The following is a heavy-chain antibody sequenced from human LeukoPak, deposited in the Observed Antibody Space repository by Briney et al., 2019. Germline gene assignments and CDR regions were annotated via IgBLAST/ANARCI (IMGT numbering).Heavy chain of an antibody. J-gene: IGHJ4*02. CDR3: ARAPTVSVGYCSSVSCQADY. D-gene: IGHD2-2*01. V-gene: IGHV3-30*02. Sequence: GGSLRLSCATSGFNFRTFGTHWLRQAPGKGLEWVAFIQVDGSKGSYADSVRGRFTISRDNSKNTLSLQMNGLRVEDTAVYYCARAPTVSVGYCSSVSCQADYWGQGTLVTVSS. CDR2: IQVDGSKG. CDR1: GFNFRTFG.